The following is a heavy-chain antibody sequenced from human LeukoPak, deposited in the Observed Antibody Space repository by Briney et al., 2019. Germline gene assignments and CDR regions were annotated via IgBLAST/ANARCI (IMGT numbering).Heavy chain of an antibody. CDR3: AGGCTSCYSWDENYYYYMDV. CDR1: GYSISSGYY. V-gene: IGHV4-38-2*01. D-gene: IGHD2-2*02. CDR2: IYHSGST. Sequence: SETLSLTCAVSGYSISSGYYWGWIRQPPGKGLEWIGSIYHSGSTYYIPSLKSRLTISVDTSKNQFSLKLSSVTAADTAVYYCAGGCTSCYSWDENYYYYMDVWGKGTTVTVSS. J-gene: IGHJ6*03.